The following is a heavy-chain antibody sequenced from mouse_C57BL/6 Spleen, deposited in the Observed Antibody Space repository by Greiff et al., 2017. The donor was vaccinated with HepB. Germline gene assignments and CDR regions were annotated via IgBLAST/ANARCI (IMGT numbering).Heavy chain of an antibody. J-gene: IGHJ4*01. D-gene: IGHD1-1*01. CDR2: IWSGGST. CDR3: ARNEFITTVVAKDYYAMDY. V-gene: IGHV2-2*01. Sequence: VKVVESGPGLVQPSQSLSITCTVSGFSLTSYGVHWVRQSPGKGLEWLGVIWSGGSTDYNAAFISRLSISKDNSKSQVFFKMNSLQAYDTAIYYCARNEFITTVVAKDYYAMDYWGQGTSVTVSS. CDR1: GFSLTSYG.